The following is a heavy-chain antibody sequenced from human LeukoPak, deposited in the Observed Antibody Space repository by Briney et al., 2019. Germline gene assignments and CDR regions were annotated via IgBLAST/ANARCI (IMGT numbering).Heavy chain of an antibody. Sequence: KPSETLSLTCAVYGGSFSGYYWSWIRQPPGKGLEWIGEINHSGSTNYNPSLKSRVTISVDTSKNQFSLKLSSVTAADTAVYYCAGSSRSYCSGGSCYSGRPLFDYWGQGTLVTVSS. CDR1: GGSFSGYY. J-gene: IGHJ4*02. V-gene: IGHV4-34*01. CDR3: AGSSRSYCSGGSCYSGRPLFDY. D-gene: IGHD2-15*01. CDR2: INHSGST.